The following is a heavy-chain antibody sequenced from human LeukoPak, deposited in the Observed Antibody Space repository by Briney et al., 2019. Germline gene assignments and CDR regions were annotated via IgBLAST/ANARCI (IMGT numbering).Heavy chain of an antibody. Sequence: SVKVSCKASGGTFSSYAISWVRQAPGQGLEWIGGIIPIFGTANYAQKFQGRVTITADESTSTAYMELSSLRSEDTAVYYCAISGGYCSSTSCSPDYWGQGTLVTVSS. CDR3: AISGGYCSSTSCSPDY. CDR1: GGTFSSYA. D-gene: IGHD2-2*01. J-gene: IGHJ4*02. V-gene: IGHV1-69*13. CDR2: IIPIFGTA.